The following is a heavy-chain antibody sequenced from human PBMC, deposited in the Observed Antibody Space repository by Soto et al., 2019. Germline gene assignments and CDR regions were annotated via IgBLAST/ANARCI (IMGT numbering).Heavy chain of an antibody. V-gene: IGHV1-69*13. CDR3: AREFGGYCSGGSCHHWYFDL. CDR2: IIPIFGTA. Sequence: SVKVSCKASGGTFSSYAISWVRQAPGQGLEWMGGIIPIFGTANYAQKFQGRVTITADESTSTAYMELSSLRSEDTAVYYCAREFGGYCSGGSCHHWYFDLWGRGTLVTVSS. D-gene: IGHD2-15*01. J-gene: IGHJ2*01. CDR1: GGTFSSYA.